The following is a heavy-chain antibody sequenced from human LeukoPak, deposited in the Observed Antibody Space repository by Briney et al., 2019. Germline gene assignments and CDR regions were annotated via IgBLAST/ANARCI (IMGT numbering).Heavy chain of an antibody. CDR1: GFIVRSKY. CDR2: LYSGDST. Sequence: GGSLRLSCAASGFIVRSKYRSWVRQAPGTGLEWVSVLYSGDSTHYADSVKGRLIISRDNSKNTLYLQMNSLRAEDTAVYYCAREVTPYYWGQGTLVTVSS. D-gene: IGHD2-21*02. CDR3: AREVTPYY. J-gene: IGHJ4*02. V-gene: IGHV3-53*01.